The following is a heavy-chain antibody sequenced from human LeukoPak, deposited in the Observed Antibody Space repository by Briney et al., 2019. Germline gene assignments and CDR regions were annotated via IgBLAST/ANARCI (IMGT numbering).Heavy chain of an antibody. CDR1: GGPFSGYH. CDR3: ARPLPARQFDY. J-gene: IGHJ4*02. D-gene: IGHD6-6*01. Sequence: SETLSLTCAVYGGPFSGYHWSWIRQPPGKGLEWIGEINHSGSTNYNPSLKSRVTISVDTSKNQFSLKLSSVHAADTAVYYCARPLPARQFDYWGQGTLVTVSS. CDR2: INHSGST. V-gene: IGHV4-34*01.